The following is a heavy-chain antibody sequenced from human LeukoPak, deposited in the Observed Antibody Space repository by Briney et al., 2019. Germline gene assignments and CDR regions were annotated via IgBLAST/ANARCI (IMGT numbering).Heavy chain of an antibody. D-gene: IGHD3-10*01. Sequence: GGSLRLSCEVSGFTISSYAMHWVRQAPGKGLEWVAVISFDGTNKYYADSVKGRFTISRDNSKNTPYPQMNSLRAEDTAVYYCAKPMVRGVVGPRYGMDVWGKGTTVTVSS. CDR2: ISFDGTNK. CDR3: AKPMVRGVVGPRYGMDV. J-gene: IGHJ6*04. V-gene: IGHV3-30*18. CDR1: GFTISSYA.